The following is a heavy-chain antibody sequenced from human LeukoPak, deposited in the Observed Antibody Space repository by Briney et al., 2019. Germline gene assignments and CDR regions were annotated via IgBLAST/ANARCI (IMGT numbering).Heavy chain of an antibody. V-gene: IGHV3-30*04. CDR3: AVGSGDSIHPSFDY. D-gene: IGHD4-17*01. J-gene: IGHJ4*02. CDR1: GFTFSSYA. CDR2: ISYDGSNK. Sequence: GGSLRLSCAASGFTFSSYAMHWVRQAPGKGLEWVAVISYDGSNKYYADSVKGRFTISRDNSKNTLYLQMNSLRAEDTAVYYCAVGSGDSIHPSFDYWGQGTLVTVSS.